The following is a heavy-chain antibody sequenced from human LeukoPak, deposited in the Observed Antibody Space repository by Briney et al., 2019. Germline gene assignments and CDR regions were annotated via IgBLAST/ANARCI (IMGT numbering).Heavy chain of an antibody. D-gene: IGHD4-23*01. CDR2: IKQDGSEQ. CDR3: ARDTLEYSNSPDALDI. J-gene: IGHJ3*02. Sequence: PGGSLRLSCAASGFTFTTYWMGWVRQAPGKGLEWVANIKQDGSEQYYVDSVKGRFTISRDNAKNSLYMQMESLRDEDTAIYYCARDTLEYSNSPDALDIWGQGTMVTVSS. CDR1: GFTFTTYW. V-gene: IGHV3-7*01.